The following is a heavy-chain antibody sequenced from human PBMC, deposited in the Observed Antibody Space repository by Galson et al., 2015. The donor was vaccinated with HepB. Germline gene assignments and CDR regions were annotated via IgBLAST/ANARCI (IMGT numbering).Heavy chain of an antibody. CDR3: AKGLTTADDAFDI. J-gene: IGHJ3*02. V-gene: IGHV3-9*01. CDR2: ISWNSGSI. CDR1: GFTFDDYA. D-gene: IGHD4-11*01. Sequence: SLRLSCAASGFTFDDYAMHWVRQAPGKGLEWVSGISWNSGSIGYADSVKGRFTISRDNAKNSLYLQMNSLRAEDTALYYCAKGLTTADDAFDIWGQGTMVTVSS.